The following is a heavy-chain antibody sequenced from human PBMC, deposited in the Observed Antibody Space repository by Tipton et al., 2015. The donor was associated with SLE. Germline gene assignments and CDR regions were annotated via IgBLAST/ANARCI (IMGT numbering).Heavy chain of an antibody. CDR2: INHSGST. J-gene: IGHJ3*02. Sequence: TLSLTCTVSGASISSNIYYWGWIRQPPGKGLEWIGEINHSGSTNYNPSLKSRVTISVDTSKNQFSLKLRSVTAADTAVYFCARGKDYDFWSGYYRRDASDIWGQGTMVTVSS. D-gene: IGHD3-3*01. V-gene: IGHV4-39*07. CDR3: ARGKDYDFWSGYYRRDASDI. CDR1: GASISSNIYY.